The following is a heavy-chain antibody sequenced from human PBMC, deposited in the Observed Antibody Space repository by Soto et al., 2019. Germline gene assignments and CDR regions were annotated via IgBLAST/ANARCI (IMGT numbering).Heavy chain of an antibody. V-gene: IGHV3-30-3*01. Sequence: PGGSLRLSCAASGFTFSSYAMHWVRQAPGKGLEWVAVISYDGSNKYYADSVKGRFTISRDNSKNTLYLQMNSLRAEDTAVYYCARDYVDLTAYYFDYWGQGTLVTVS. CDR1: GFTFSSYA. CDR2: ISYDGSNK. D-gene: IGHD3-10*02. CDR3: ARDYVDLTAYYFDY. J-gene: IGHJ4*02.